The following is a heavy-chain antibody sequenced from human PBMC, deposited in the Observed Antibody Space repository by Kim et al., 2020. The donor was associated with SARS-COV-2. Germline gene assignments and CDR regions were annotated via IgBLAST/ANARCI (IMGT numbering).Heavy chain of an antibody. J-gene: IGHJ5*02. V-gene: IGHV4-31*02. D-gene: IGHD1-7*01. Sequence: PSLKSRFTISVDQSQNQFSLELSSVTATDTAVYYCARDGSTGTSGDWFDPWGQGTLVTVSS. CDR3: ARDGSTGTSGDWFDP.